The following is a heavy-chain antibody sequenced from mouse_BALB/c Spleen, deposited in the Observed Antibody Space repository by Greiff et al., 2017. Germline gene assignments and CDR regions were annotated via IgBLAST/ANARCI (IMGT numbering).Heavy chain of an antibody. D-gene: IGHD1-1*01. J-gene: IGHJ1*01. CDR3: ARNAPSYYYGSSSDWYFDV. V-gene: IGHV5-12-2*01. CDR2: ISNGGGST. Sequence: DVMLVESGGGLVQPGGSLKLSCAASGFTFSSYTMSWVRQTPEKRLEWVAYISNGGGSTYYPDTVKGRFTISRDNAKNTLYLQMSSLKSEDTAMYYCARNAPSYYYGSSSDWYFDVWGAGTTVTVSS. CDR1: GFTFSSYT.